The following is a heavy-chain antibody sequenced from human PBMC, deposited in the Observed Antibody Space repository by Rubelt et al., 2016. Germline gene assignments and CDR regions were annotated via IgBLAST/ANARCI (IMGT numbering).Heavy chain of an antibody. Sequence: APGKGLEWVGRIKSKTAGGTTDYAAPVKGRFTISRDDSKNTLYLQMNSLKTEDKAVYYCTTDRDRLRATIRAFDIWGQGTMVTVSS. CDR2: IKSKTAGGTT. D-gene: IGHD5-12*01. CDR3: TTDRDRLRATIRAFDI. J-gene: IGHJ3*02. V-gene: IGHV3-15*01.